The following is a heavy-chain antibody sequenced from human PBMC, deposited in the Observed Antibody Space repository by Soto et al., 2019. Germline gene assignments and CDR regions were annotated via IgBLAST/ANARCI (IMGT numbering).Heavy chain of an antibody. V-gene: IGHV3-11*01. CDR1: GFTFSDYY. CDR3: ARAKPTEAPVNNY. J-gene: IGHJ4*02. Sequence: LRLSCAASGFTFSDYYMRWIRQAPGKGLEWVSYISSSGSTIYYADSVKGRFTISRDNAKNSLYLQMNSLRAEDTAVYYCARAKPTEAPVNNYWGQGTLVTVSS. CDR2: ISSSGSTI.